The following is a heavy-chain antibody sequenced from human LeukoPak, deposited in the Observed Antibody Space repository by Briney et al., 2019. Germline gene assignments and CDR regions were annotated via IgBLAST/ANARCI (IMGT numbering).Heavy chain of an antibody. CDR3: ARFGSDSYGYKYYFDY. V-gene: IGHV4-59*08. D-gene: IGHD3-16*01. CDR2: ISYGGST. J-gene: IGHJ4*02. Sequence: SETLSLTCTVSGGSISSYYWSWIRQSPGKGLQWIGYISYGGSTNYDSSLKSRLTMSVDTSKSQFSLKLRSVTAADTAVYYCARFGSDSYGYKYYFDYWGQGARVTVSS. CDR1: GGSISSYY.